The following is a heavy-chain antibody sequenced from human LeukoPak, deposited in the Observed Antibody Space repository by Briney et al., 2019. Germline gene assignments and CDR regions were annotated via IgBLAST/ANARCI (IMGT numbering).Heavy chain of an antibody. CDR3: ARVYYSNSYDYWYFDL. V-gene: IGHV4-59*01. CDR1: GGSFSSYY. D-gene: IGHD6-13*01. Sequence: SETLSLTCTVSGGSFSSYYWSWIRQPPGKGLEWLGYIYYSGSTNYNPSLKSRVTISVDTSKNQFSLKLNSVTAADTAVYYCARVYYSNSYDYWYFDLWGRGTLVTVSS. CDR2: IYYSGST. J-gene: IGHJ2*01.